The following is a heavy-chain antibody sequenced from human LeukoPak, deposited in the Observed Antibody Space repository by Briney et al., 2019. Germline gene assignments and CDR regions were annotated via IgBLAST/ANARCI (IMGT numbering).Heavy chain of an antibody. V-gene: IGHV1-2*02. J-gene: IGHJ5*02. Sequence: ASVKVSCKASGYTFTGYYMHWVRQAPGQGLEWMGWINPNSGGTNYAQKFQGRVTMTRDTSISTAYMERSRLRSDDTAVYYCADERGCSSTSCYTDDNWFDPWGQGTLVTVSS. CDR2: INPNSGGT. CDR3: ADERGCSSTSCYTDDNWFDP. D-gene: IGHD2-2*02. CDR1: GYTFTGYY.